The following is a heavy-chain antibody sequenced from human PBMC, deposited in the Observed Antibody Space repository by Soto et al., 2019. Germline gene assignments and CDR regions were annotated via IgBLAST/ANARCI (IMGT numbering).Heavy chain of an antibody. J-gene: IGHJ6*02. V-gene: IGHV1-46*01. CDR3: AIEPRLYYYGMDV. CDR2: INPSGGST. Sequence: AASVKVSCKASGGTFTSYYMHWVRQAPGQGLEWMGIINPSGGSTSYAQKFQGRVTMTRDTSTSTVYMELSSPRSEDTAVYYCAIEPRLYYYGMDVWGQGTTVTVSS. CDR1: GGTFTSYY.